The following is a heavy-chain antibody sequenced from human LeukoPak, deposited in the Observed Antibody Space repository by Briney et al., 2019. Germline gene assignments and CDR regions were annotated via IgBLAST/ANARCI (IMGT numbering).Heavy chain of an antibody. CDR1: GFTFTSYS. D-gene: IGHD6-6*01. CDR3: ARDPGAARPIDY. CDR2: IDSSTNYI. V-gene: IGHV3-21*01. Sequence: KSGGSLRLSCAASGFTFTSYSLNWVRQAPGKGLGWVSSIDSSTNYIYYADSVQGRFTMSRDNAKDSVYLQMNSLRAEDAAVYYCARDPGAARPIDYWGQGTLVTVSS. J-gene: IGHJ4*02.